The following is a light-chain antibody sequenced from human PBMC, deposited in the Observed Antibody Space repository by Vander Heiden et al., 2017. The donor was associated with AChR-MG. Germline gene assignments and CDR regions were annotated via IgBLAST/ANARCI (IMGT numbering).Light chain of an antibody. CDR2: GEN. V-gene: IGLV3-19*01. Sequence: SSELTQDPAVTVALGQTATNTCQGDSLSTHSASEYQQKPGQAPVLVVYGENYRPSGISDRFSGSSSRNTASLTIAGAQAEDEADYYCNSRDSSGNSFVFGGGSKLTVL. CDR3: NSRDSSGNSFV. J-gene: IGLJ2*01. CDR1: SLSTHS.